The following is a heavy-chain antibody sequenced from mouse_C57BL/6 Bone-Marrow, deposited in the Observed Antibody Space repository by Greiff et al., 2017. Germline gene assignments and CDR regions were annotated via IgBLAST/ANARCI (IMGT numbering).Heavy chain of an antibody. Sequence: QVQLQQPGAELVKPGASVKLSCKASGYTFTSYWMHWVKQRPGRGLEWIGRIDPNGGGTKYNEKFKSKATLTVDKPSSTAYMQLSSLPSEDSAVYDCARTTAVRGYYFDYWGQGTTLTVSS. CDR1: GYTFTSYW. CDR3: ARTTAVRGYYFDY. D-gene: IGHD1-2*01. V-gene: IGHV1-72*01. J-gene: IGHJ2*01. CDR2: IDPNGGGT.